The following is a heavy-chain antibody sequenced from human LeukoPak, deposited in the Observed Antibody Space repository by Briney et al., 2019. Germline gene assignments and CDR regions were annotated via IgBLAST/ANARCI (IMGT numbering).Heavy chain of an antibody. V-gene: IGHV3-48*03. D-gene: IGHD1-26*01. CDR1: GFNVNSFE. CDR3: AGGPQYTGSFPY. J-gene: IGHJ4*02. Sequence: GGSLRLSCAASGFNVNSFEMTWVRQAPGLGLEFLSYISDSGGVIKCADSVKGRFIISRDSAENALYLQMNNLGADDTAVYFCAGGPQYTGSFPYWGQGTLVAVSS. CDR2: ISDSGGVI.